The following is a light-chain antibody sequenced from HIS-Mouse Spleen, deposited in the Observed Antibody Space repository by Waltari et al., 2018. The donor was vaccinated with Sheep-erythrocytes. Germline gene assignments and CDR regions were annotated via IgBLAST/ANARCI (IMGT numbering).Light chain of an antibody. CDR1: SSDVGVYNY. V-gene: IGLV2-11*01. J-gene: IGLJ1*01. Sequence: QSALTQPRSVSGSPGQSVTISCTGTSSDVGVYNYGSRYQQHPRKAPKLMIYDVSQRPSWVPDRFSGSTSGNTASLTVSGLQAEDEADYYCCSYAGSYNHVFATGTKVTVL. CDR2: DVS. CDR3: CSYAGSYNHV.